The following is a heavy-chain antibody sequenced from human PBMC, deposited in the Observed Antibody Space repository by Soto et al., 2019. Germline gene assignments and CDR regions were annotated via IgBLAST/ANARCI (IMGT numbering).Heavy chain of an antibody. Sequence: QVQLKESGSGLVKPAQTLSLTCAVSGGSITSGGFSWSWIRQPPGKGLEWIGYVHHTGNTDYHPSLGSRVTISLDRSRNLFSLNLISVTAADTATYYCAKECGGTCLDAFDVWGPGTTVIVSS. CDR2: VHHTGNT. CDR3: AKECGGTCLDAFDV. J-gene: IGHJ3*01. CDR1: GGSITSGGFS. V-gene: IGHV4-30-2*01. D-gene: IGHD2-15*01.